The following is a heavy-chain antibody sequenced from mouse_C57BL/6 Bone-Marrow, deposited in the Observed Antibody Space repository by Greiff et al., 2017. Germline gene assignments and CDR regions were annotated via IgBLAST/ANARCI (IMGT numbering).Heavy chain of an antibody. J-gene: IGHJ1*03. V-gene: IGHV1-52*01. Sequence: VQLQQSGAELVRPGSSVKLSCKASGYTFTSYWMHWVKQRPIQGLEWIGNIDPSASETHYNQKFKDKATLTVDKSSSTAYMQLSSLTSEDSAVYYGASPLDGNLRDWYCDVWGTGTTVTVSS. CDR2: IDPSASET. CDR1: GYTFTSYW. D-gene: IGHD2-1*01. CDR3: ASPLDGNLRDWYCDV.